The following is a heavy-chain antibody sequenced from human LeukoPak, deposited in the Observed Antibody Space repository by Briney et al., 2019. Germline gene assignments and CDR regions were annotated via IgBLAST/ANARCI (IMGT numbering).Heavy chain of an antibody. CDR2: TYYRSKWYN. V-gene: IGHV6-1*01. J-gene: IGHJ5*02. CDR1: GDSVSSNSAA. Sequence: SQTLSLTCAISGDSVSSNSAAWNWIRQSPSRGLEWLGRTYYRSKWYNDYAVSVKSRITINPETSKNQFSLQLNSVTPEDTAVYYCARGEYSSKDNWFDPWGQGTLVTVSS. D-gene: IGHD6-6*01. CDR3: ARGEYSSKDNWFDP.